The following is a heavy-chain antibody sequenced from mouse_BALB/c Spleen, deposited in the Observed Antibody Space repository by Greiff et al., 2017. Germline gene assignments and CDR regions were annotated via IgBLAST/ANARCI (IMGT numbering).Heavy chain of an antibody. CDR3: ARHYRYDGFSYWYFEV. CDR2: INPNNGGT. D-gene: IGHD2-14*01. V-gene: IGHV1-18*01. CDR1: GYTFTDYN. J-gene: IGHJ1*01. Sequence: VQLQQSGPELVKPGASVKIPCKASGYTFTDYNMDWVKQSHGKSLEWIGDINPNNGGTIYNQKFKGKATLTVDKSSSTAYMELRSLTSEDTAVYYCARHYRYDGFSYWYFEVWGAGTTVTVSS.